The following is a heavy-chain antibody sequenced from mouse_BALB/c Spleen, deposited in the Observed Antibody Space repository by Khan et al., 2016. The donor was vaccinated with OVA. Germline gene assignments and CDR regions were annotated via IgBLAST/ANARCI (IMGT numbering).Heavy chain of an antibody. CDR3: ATVGTYCVSFVY. Sequence: VQLQQSGPEVVKPGASVKMSCKASGYTFTSYVMHWVKQKPGQGLEWIGYIYPFNDVTKFNEKFNGKATLTSDKSSSTAYMELSSLTSEDSAVYYCATVGTYCVSFVYWGQGTLVTVSA. J-gene: IGHJ3*01. CDR2: IYPFNDVT. CDR1: GYTFTSYV. V-gene: IGHV1S136*01. D-gene: IGHD1-1*01.